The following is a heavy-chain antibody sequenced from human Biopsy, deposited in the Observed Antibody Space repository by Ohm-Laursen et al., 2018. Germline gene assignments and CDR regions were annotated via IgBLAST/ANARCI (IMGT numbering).Heavy chain of an antibody. CDR2: ITSGGSTT. CDR3: ARDVEGFYSYAMDV. J-gene: IGHJ6*02. D-gene: IGHD5-24*01. V-gene: IGHV3-11*01. Sequence: SLRLSRAASGFTFSDYYMSWIRQDPGKGLEWVSYITSGGSTTDYADSVKGRFTISRDNAKSSLFLQMNSLRAEDTAVYYCARDVEGFYSYAMDVWGQGTTVTVSS. CDR1: GFTFSDYY.